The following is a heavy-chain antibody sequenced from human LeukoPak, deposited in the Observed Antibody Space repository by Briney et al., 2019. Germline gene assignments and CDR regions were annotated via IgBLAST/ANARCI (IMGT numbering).Heavy chain of an antibody. J-gene: IGHJ5*02. Sequence: SVKVSCKASGYTFTSYAMHWVRQAPGQRLEWMGGIIPIFGTANYAQKFQGRVTITADESTSTAYMELSSLRAEDTAVYYCARERAHYDILTGSKIANWFDPWGQGTLVTVSS. CDR3: ARERAHYDILTGSKIANWFDP. D-gene: IGHD3-9*01. V-gene: IGHV1-69*13. CDR1: GYTFTSYA. CDR2: IIPIFGTA.